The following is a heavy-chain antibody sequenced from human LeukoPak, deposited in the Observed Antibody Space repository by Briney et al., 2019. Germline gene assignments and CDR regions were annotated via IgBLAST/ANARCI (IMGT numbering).Heavy chain of an antibody. V-gene: IGHV4-59*01. D-gene: IGHD2-8*01. CDR3: ARDSDNGVRPFDY. J-gene: IGHJ4*02. CDR2: IYYSGST. Sequence: SETLSLTCTVSGGSISSYYWSWIRQPPGKGLEWIGYIYYSGSTNYNPSLKSRVTISVDTSKNQFSLKLSSVTAADTAVYYCARDSDNGVRPFDYWGQGTLVTVSS. CDR1: GGSISSYY.